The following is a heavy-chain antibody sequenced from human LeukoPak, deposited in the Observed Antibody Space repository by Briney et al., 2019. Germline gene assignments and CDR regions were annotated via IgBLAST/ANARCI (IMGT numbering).Heavy chain of an antibody. Sequence: ASVKVSCKASGGTFSSYAISWVRQAPGQGLEWMGGIIPIFGTANYAQKFQGRVTITTDESTSTAYMGLSSLRSEDTAVYYCASGGRFLEWLFDYWGQGTLVTVSS. CDR1: GGTFSSYA. J-gene: IGHJ4*02. CDR2: IIPIFGTA. CDR3: ASGGRFLEWLFDY. V-gene: IGHV1-69*05. D-gene: IGHD3-3*01.